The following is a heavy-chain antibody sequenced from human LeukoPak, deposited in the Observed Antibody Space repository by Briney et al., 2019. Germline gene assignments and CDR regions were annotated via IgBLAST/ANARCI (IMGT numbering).Heavy chain of an antibody. Sequence: GGSLRLSCAASGFTFSSYWMHWVRQTPGKGLVWVSRINSDGSFTNFADSVKGRFTISRDNAKNTLYLQMNSLRAEDTAVYYCATILTGYYRDYWGQGTLVTVSS. CDR2: INSDGSFT. CDR1: GFTFSSYW. CDR3: ATILTGYYRDY. V-gene: IGHV3-74*01. J-gene: IGHJ4*02. D-gene: IGHD3-9*01.